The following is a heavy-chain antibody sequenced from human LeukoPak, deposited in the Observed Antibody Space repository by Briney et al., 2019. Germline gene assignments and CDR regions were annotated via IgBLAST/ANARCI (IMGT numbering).Heavy chain of an antibody. CDR3: ARSPHILTGENFDY. D-gene: IGHD3-9*01. V-gene: IGHV1-2*02. J-gene: IGHJ4*02. CDR1: GYTFTGYY. CDR2: INPNSGGT. Sequence: ASVKVSCKASGYTFTGYYMHWARQAPGQGLEWMGWINPNSGGTNYAQKFQGRVSMTRDTSISTAYMQVSRLRSDDTAVYYCARSPHILTGENFDYWGQGTLLTVSS.